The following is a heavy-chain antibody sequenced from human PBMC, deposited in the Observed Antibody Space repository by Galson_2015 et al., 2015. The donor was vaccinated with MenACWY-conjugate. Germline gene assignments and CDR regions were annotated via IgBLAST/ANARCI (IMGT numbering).Heavy chain of an antibody. CDR1: GFTFRQYA. V-gene: IGHV3-23*01. J-gene: IGHJ6*03. CDR3: AKDVYVDV. CDR2: ISDSGAAT. Sequence: SLRLSCAVSGFTFRQYAMSWVRQAPGTGLEWAAIISDSGAATHYIDSVKGRFTISRDNSKNTLYLQMSRLRAEDTALYYCAKDVYVDVWGKGTTVSVSS.